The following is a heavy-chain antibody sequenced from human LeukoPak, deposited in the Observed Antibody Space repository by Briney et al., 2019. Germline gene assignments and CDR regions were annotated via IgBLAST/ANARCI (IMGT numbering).Heavy chain of an antibody. CDR2: ISYDGSNK. V-gene: IGHV3-30*03. D-gene: IGHD5-12*01. CDR3: ARNPRGYSGYGNYYYYYMDV. Sequence: PGGSLRLSCAASGFTFSSYGMHWVRQAPGKGLEWVAVISYDGSNKYYADSVKGRFTISRDNSKNTLYLQMNSLRAEDTALYYCARNPRGYSGYGNYYYYYMDVWGKGTTVTVSS. CDR1: GFTFSSYG. J-gene: IGHJ6*03.